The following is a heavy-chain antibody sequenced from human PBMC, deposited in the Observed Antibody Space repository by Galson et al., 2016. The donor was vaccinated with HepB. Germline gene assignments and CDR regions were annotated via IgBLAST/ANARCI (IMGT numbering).Heavy chain of an antibody. J-gene: IGHJ6*02. V-gene: IGHV3-13*04. CDR2: IGSDGGT. Sequence: SLRLSCAASGFIFNSFAMSWVRQATGKGLEWVSAIGSDGGTYYSGSVKGRFTISRDNAKNSLYLQMDSLRDGDTAVYYCARIFYDRLTRDYYGMDVWGQGTTVTVSS. CDR1: GFIFNSFA. CDR3: ARIFYDRLTRDYYGMDV. D-gene: IGHD3-9*01.